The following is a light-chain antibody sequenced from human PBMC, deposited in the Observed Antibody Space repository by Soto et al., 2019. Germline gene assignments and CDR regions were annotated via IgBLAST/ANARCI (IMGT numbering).Light chain of an antibody. Sequence: AIQLTQSPSSLSASVGDRVTITCRASQGISSALAWYQQKPGKAPKLLIYDASSLESGVPSKFSGSGPGTDFTLTIISLQPEDFATFYCQQFNNYPLLTFGGGTKVDIK. J-gene: IGKJ4*01. V-gene: IGKV1D-13*01. CDR1: QGISSA. CDR2: DAS. CDR3: QQFNNYPLLT.